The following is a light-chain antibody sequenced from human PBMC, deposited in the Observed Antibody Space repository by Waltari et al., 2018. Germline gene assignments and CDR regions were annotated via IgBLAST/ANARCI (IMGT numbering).Light chain of an antibody. CDR3: GIWYSSTWV. V-gene: IGLV5-39*01. J-gene: IGLJ3*02. Sequence: QPVLTQPTSLSASPGASARFTCTLRSGIDVGGGRVSWYQQKPGSLPRSPLRYKSDSDNQQGAGVPSRFSGSKDASTNAGLLLISGLQSEDEADYFCGIWYSSTWVFGGGTKLTVL. CDR2: YKSDSDN. CDR1: SGIDVGGGR.